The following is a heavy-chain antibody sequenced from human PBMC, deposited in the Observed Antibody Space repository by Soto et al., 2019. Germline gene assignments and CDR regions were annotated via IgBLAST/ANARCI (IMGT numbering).Heavy chain of an antibody. J-gene: IGHJ6*04. CDR2: INAGNGNT. CDR1: GGTFSSST. Sequence: VSVKVSCKDSGGTFSSSTFVWVRQAPGQGLEWMGWINAGNGNTKYSQKFQGRVTITRDTSASTAYMELSSLRSEDTAVYYCARGRVIPDYYGIDVWGEGTTGPVSS. V-gene: IGHV1-3*01. CDR3: ARGRVIPDYYGIDV. D-gene: IGHD3-16*02.